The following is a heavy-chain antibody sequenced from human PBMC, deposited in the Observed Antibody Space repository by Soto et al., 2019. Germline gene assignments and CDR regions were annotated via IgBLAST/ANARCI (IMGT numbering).Heavy chain of an antibody. D-gene: IGHD1-1*01. CDR2: VYPSDSDV. CDR3: ARGGGSTRTFDY. CDR1: GYRFSSSW. V-gene: IGHV5-51*01. Sequence: PGESLKISCQGTGYRFSSSWIDWVRQKPGKGLEWLGNVYPSDSDVRYSPAFEGQVTISADNSINTAYLQLSNLKASDTAIYYCARGGGSTRTFDYWGQGTPVTVSS. J-gene: IGHJ4*02.